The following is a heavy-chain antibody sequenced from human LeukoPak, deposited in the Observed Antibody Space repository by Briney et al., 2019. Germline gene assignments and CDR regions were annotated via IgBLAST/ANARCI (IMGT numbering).Heavy chain of an antibody. J-gene: IGHJ4*02. CDR2: IWYDGSNK. CDR3: ARENWGFDY. CDR1: GFTFSSYG. V-gene: IGHV3-33*01. D-gene: IGHD7-27*01. Sequence: PGRSLRLSCAAYGFTFSSYGMHWVRQAPGKGLEWVAVIWYDGSNKYYADSVKGRFTISRDNSKNTLYLQMNSLRAEDTAVYYCARENWGFDYWGQGTLVTVSS.